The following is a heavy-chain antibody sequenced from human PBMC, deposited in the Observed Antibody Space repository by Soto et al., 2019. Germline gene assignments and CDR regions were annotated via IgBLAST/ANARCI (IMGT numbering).Heavy chain of an antibody. D-gene: IGHD2-2*01. V-gene: IGHV4-30-4*01. CDR1: GDSVSSVGFH. J-gene: IGHJ5*02. Sequence: SETLSLTCTVSGDSVSSVGFHWAWLRRPPGKGLEWIGYIYNGGSTYYNPSLESRLTMSVDRSKNQFSLRLTSVTAADTAVYFCGRDLTSNANCIDPWGQGTLVTVSS. CDR2: IYNGGST. CDR3: GRDLTSNANCIDP.